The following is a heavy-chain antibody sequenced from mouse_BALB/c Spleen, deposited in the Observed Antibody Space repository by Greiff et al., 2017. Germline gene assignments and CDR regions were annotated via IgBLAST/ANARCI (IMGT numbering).Heavy chain of an antibody. J-gene: IGHJ4*01. CDR2: INPNNGGT. Sequence: VQLQQSGPELVKPGASVKIPCKASGYTFTDYNMDWVKQSHGKSLEWIGDINPNNGGTIYNQKFKGKATLTVDKSSSTAYMELRSLTSEDTAVYYCARESARATYYAMDYWGQGTSVTVSS. CDR3: ARESARATYYAMDY. V-gene: IGHV1-18*01. D-gene: IGHD3-1*01. CDR1: GYTFTDYN.